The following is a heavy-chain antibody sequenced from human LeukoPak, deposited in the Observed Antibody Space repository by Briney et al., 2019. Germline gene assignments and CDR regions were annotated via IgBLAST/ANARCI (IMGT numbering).Heavy chain of an antibody. CDR3: ARVNSRDWSFDL. CDR1: GFTFSSYA. V-gene: IGHV3-23*01. J-gene: IGHJ2*01. CDR2: ISGSGGST. D-gene: IGHD1-7*01. Sequence: PGGSLRLSCAASGFTFSSYAMSWVRQAPGKGLEWVSAISGSGGSTYYADSVKGRFTISRDNAKNSLYLQMTSLRAEDTAVYYCARVNSRDWSFDLWGRGTQVAVSS.